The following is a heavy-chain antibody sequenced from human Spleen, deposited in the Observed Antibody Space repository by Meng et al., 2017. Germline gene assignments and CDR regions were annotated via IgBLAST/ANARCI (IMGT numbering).Heavy chain of an antibody. J-gene: IGHJ4*02. CDR1: GFMFSDYY. Sequence: GSLRLSCAASGFMFSDYYMSWIRRAPGKGLEWVSYISSSGSTTHYADSAKGRFTISRDNAKKSLYLQMNSLRAEDTAVYYCARGQDRSGYYVRFDYWGQGTLVTVSS. V-gene: IGHV3-11*04. CDR2: ISSSGSTT. CDR3: ARGQDRSGYYVRFDY. D-gene: IGHD3-3*01.